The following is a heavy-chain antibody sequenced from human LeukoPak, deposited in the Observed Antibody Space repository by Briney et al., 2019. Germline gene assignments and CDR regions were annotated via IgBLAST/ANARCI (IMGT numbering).Heavy chain of an antibody. CDR2: TYYRSKWYN. D-gene: IGHD3-22*01. V-gene: IGHV6-1*01. Sequence: SQTLSLTCAISGDSVSSNSAAWNWIRQSPSRGLEWLGRTYYRSKWYNDYAVSVKSRITINPDTSKNQFSLQLNSVTPEDTAVYYCARGNYYDSSGYYYGYYYMDVWGKGTTVTVSS. CDR3: ARGNYYDSSGYYYGYYYMDV. J-gene: IGHJ6*03. CDR1: GDSVSSNSAA.